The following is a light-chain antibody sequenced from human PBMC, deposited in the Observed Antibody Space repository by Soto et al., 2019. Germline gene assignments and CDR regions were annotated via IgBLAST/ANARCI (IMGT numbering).Light chain of an antibody. CDR3: QQYDHWPLT. V-gene: IGKV3-15*01. CDR1: QSVRSH. J-gene: IGKJ1*01. Sequence: EVVMTQSPATLAVSPGERGTLSCRASQSVRSHLAWYQQKPGQAPRLLIYDASIRATGIPAKFSGSGSGTNFTLSVSSLQSEDFAIYYCQQYDHWPLTFGQGTKVEIK. CDR2: DAS.